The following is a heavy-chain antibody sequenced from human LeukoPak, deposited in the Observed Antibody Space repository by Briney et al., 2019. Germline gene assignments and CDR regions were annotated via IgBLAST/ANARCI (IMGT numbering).Heavy chain of an antibody. CDR2: ISAGGGTT. CDR1: AFTFSSYA. Sequence: PGGSLRLSCAASAFTFSSYAMTWVRQAPGKGLEWASAISAGGGTTYYADSVKGRFTISRDNSKNTLSLQMNSLRAEDTAVYYCAKGIYYVSGSYPYYFDYWGQGTLVTVSS. CDR3: AKGIYYVSGSYPYYFDY. V-gene: IGHV3-23*01. D-gene: IGHD3-10*01. J-gene: IGHJ4*02.